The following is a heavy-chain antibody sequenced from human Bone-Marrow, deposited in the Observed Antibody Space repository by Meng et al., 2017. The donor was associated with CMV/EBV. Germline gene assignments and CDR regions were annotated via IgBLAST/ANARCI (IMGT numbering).Heavy chain of an antibody. CDR2: IRYDGSNQ. V-gene: IGHV3-30*02. J-gene: IGHJ4*02. CDR3: AKDGLWCGYTVSSRHPPDD. CDR1: GFTFSSYG. D-gene: IGHD3-3*01. Sequence: GECLKISCAASGFTFSSYGMHWVRQAPGKGLEWVAFIRYDGSNQYYADSAKGRFTISRDNSKNTLYLQVNSLRADDTAVYYFAKDGLWCGYTVSSRHPPDDWGQGTLVTVSS.